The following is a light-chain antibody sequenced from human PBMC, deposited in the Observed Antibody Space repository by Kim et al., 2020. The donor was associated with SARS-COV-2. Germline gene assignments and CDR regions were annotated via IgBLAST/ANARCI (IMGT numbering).Light chain of an antibody. CDR3: SSYTSSSSYV. CDR1: SSDVGGYNY. CDR2: DVS. Sequence: GQSLTIPLTGTSSDVGGYNYVSWYQQHPGKAPKLMIYDVSRRPSGVSNRFSGSKSGNTASLTISGLQAEDEADYYCSSYTSSSSYVFGTGTKVTV. V-gene: IGLV2-14*04. J-gene: IGLJ1*01.